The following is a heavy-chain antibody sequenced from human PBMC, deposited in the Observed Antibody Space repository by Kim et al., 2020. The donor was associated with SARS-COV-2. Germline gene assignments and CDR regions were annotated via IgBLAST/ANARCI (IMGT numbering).Heavy chain of an antibody. J-gene: IGHJ4*02. D-gene: IGHD3-10*01. CDR2: IKQDGSEK. CDR1: RFAFSSNW. CDR3: ARVQYNSGSYFFDY. V-gene: IGHV3-7*01. Sequence: GGSLRLSCAASRFAFSSNWMGWVRQAPGKGLEWVANIKQDGSEKYYADSVMGRFTIFRDNAKNSLYLQMNSLRGEDTAVYYCARVQYNSGSYFFDYWGQGTLVTVSS.